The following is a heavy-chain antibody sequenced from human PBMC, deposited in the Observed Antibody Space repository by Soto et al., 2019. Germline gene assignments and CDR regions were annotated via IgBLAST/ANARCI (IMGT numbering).Heavy chain of an antibody. CDR3: ARDSTIAARAFDI. CDR1: GASIRRGGYY. CDR2: IYDSGST. J-gene: IGHJ3*02. D-gene: IGHD6-13*01. Sequence: KTSETLSLTCSVSGASIRRGGYYWNWIRQHPGKDLEWMGYIYDSGSTNYNPSLKSRIIISIDTSKNQFSLKLSSVTAADTAVYYCARDSTIAARAFDIWGQGTTVTVSS. V-gene: IGHV4-31*03.